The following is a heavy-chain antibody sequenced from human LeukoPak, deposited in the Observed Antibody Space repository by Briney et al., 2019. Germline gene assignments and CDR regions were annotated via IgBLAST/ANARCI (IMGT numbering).Heavy chain of an antibody. Sequence: ASVKVSCKASGYTFTGYYMHWVRQAPGQGLGWMGRINPNSGGTNYAQKFQGRVTMTRDTSISTAYMELSRLRSDDTAVYYCARAGSGSYYDAFDIWGQGTMVTVSS. CDR1: GYTFTGYY. D-gene: IGHD1-26*01. CDR2: INPNSGGT. CDR3: ARAGSGSYYDAFDI. V-gene: IGHV1-2*06. J-gene: IGHJ3*02.